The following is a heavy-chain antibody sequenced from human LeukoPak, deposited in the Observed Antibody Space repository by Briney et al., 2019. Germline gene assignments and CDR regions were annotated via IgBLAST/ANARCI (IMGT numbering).Heavy chain of an antibody. D-gene: IGHD7-27*01. CDR2: INAGNGNT. V-gene: IGHV1-3*01. Sequence: VASVKVSCKASGYTFTSYAMHWVRQAPGQRLEWMGWINAGNGNTKYSQKFQGRVTITRDTSASTAYMELSSLRSEDTAVYYYARAKANWGSAFDYWGQGTLVAVSS. CDR3: ARAKANWGSAFDY. J-gene: IGHJ4*02. CDR1: GYTFTSYA.